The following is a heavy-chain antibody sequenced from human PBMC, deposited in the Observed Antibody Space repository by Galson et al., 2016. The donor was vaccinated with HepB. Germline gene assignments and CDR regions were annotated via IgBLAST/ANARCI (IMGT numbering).Heavy chain of an antibody. CDR2: ISWNSVSI. Sequence: SLRLSCAASGFTFDDYAMHWVRQAPGKGLEWVSAISWNSVSIGYADSVKSRFTLSRDNAKNSLYLQMNSLRAEDTALYYCAKDPHPSITSAGTGSSYFDYWGQGTLVTVSS. CDR3: AKDPHPSITSAGTGSSYFDY. J-gene: IGHJ4*02. V-gene: IGHV3-9*01. CDR1: GFTFDDYA. D-gene: IGHD6-13*01.